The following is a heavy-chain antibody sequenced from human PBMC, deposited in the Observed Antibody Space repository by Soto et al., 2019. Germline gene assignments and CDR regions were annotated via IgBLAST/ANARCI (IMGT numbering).Heavy chain of an antibody. J-gene: IGHJ5*02. Sequence: GESLKISCKSSGYSFTSYWIGWVRQMPGKGLEWMGNILPGDSDTRYSASFQGQVTISADKSISTAYLQWSSLNASDTAMYYCARVGREDWLDPWGQGTLVTASS. CDR2: ILPGDSDT. CDR3: ARVGREDWLDP. D-gene: IGHD3-3*01. CDR1: GYSFTSYW. V-gene: IGHV5-51*01.